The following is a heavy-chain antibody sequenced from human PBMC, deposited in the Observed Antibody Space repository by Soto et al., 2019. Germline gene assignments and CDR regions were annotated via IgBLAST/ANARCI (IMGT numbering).Heavy chain of an antibody. CDR1: GFTVSSNY. J-gene: IGHJ6*02. V-gene: IGHV3-66*01. CDR2: IYSGGST. D-gene: IGHD1-26*01. Sequence: EVQLVESGGGLVQPGGSLRLSCAASGFTVSSNYMSWVRQAPGKGLEWVSVIYSGGSTYYADSVKGRFTISRDNSKNTLYLQMNSLRAEDTAVYYCARGSGSYYYYYGMDVWGQGTTVTVSS. CDR3: ARGSGSYYYYYGMDV.